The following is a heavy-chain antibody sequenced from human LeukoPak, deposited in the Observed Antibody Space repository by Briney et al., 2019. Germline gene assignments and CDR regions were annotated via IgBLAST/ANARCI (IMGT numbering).Heavy chain of an antibody. Sequence: GGSLRLSCAASGFTFSSYWMSWVRQAPGKGLEWVANIKQDGSEKYYVDSVKGRFTISRDNAKNSLYLQMNSLRAEDTAVYYCARDDIAAADTVDYWGQGTLVTVSS. V-gene: IGHV3-7*03. CDR1: GFTFSSYW. CDR2: IKQDGSEK. CDR3: ARDDIAAADTVDY. J-gene: IGHJ4*02. D-gene: IGHD6-13*01.